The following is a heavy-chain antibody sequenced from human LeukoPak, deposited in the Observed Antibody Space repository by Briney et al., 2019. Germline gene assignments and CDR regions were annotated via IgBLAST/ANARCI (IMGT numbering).Heavy chain of an antibody. V-gene: IGHV1-8*03. J-gene: IGHJ6*03. CDR1: GYTFTSYD. Sequence: GASVKVSCKASGYTFTSYDINWVRQATGQGLEWMGWMNPNSGNTGYAQKFQGRVTITRNTSISTAYMELSSLRSEDTAVYYCARGKRYSSWLPSYYYYYMDVWGKGTTVTVSS. D-gene: IGHD6-13*01. CDR3: ARGKRYSSWLPSYYYYYMDV. CDR2: MNPNSGNT.